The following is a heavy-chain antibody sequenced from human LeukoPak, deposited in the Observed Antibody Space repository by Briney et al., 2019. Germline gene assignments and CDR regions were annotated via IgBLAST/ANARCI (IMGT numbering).Heavy chain of an antibody. CDR2: IYYSGST. Sequence: SETLSLTCTVPGGSISSSSYYWGWIRQPPGKGLEWIGSIYYSGSTYYNPSLKSRVTISVDTSKNQFSLKLSSVTAADTAVYYCARHSMDTAPYWGQGTLVTVSS. CDR1: GGSISSSSYY. D-gene: IGHD5-18*01. J-gene: IGHJ4*02. CDR3: ARHSMDTAPY. V-gene: IGHV4-39*01.